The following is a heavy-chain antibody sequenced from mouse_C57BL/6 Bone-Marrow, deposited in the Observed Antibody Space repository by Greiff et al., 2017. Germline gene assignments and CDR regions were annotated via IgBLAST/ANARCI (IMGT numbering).Heavy chain of an antibody. J-gene: IGHJ3*01. Sequence: QVQLMQPGAELVKPGASVKLSCKASGYTFTSYWMHWVKQRPGRGLEWIGRIDPNSGGTKYNEKFKSKATLTVDKPTSTAYMQLSSLTSEESAVYYCARRSWFAYWGKGTLVTVSA. CDR3: ARRSWFAY. V-gene: IGHV1-72*01. CDR2: IDPNSGGT. CDR1: GYTFTSYW.